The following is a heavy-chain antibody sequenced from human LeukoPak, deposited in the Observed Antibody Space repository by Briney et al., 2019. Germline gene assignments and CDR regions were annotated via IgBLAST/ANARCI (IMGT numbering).Heavy chain of an antibody. CDR2: ISLNTGGT. CDR3: GSVRGILSYFDL. V-gene: IGHV1-2*02. Sequence: VASVKVSCKASGYTFSDYYIHWVRQAPGQGPEWMGWISLNTGGTNYAQKFDGRFSMTRDTSINTAFMELSGLTFDDTAVYYCGSVRGILSYFDLWGRGALVTVSS. J-gene: IGHJ2*01. CDR1: GYTFSDYY. D-gene: IGHD3-16*01.